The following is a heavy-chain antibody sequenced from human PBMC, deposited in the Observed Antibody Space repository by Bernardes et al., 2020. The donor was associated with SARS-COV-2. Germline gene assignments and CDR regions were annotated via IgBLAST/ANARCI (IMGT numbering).Heavy chain of an antibody. Sequence: SETLSLTCTVSGDSISSSRYCWGRIRQPPGKGLEWIGNICNSGCTSYTPSPQSRVTIFVDVSKNQFSLKLISVTASDTAVYFCARLDYYRSGTYYNARHYWGQGTLVTVSP. J-gene: IGHJ4*02. V-gene: IGHV4-39*01. CDR2: ICNSGCT. D-gene: IGHD3-10*01. CDR1: GDSISSSRYC. CDR3: ARLDYYRSGTYYNARHY.